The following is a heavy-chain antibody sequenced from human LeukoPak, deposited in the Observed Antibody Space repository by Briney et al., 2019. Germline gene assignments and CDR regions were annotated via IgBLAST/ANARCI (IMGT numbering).Heavy chain of an antibody. V-gene: IGHV4-59*08. CDR2: IYYTGST. Sequence: SETLSLTCTVSGDSISSSYWSWSWIRQPPGKGLEWVGSIYYTGSTEKNPSLKSRVSISLETSRNQFSLKLNSVTAADTAVYYCARSYDTNNRQRFDYWGQGILVTVSP. CDR3: ARSYDTNNRQRFDY. D-gene: IGHD3-22*01. J-gene: IGHJ4*02. CDR1: GDSISSSY.